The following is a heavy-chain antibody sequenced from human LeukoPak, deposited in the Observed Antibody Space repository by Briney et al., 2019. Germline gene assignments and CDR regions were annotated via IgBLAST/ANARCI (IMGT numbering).Heavy chain of an antibody. V-gene: IGHV3-48*04. CDR2: IDARSGIT. Sequence: QTGGSLRLSCAASGFTFRIFGLNWVRQAPGKGPEWVSYIDARSGITYYADSVQGRFTISRDDARKSVFLQMDGLRVDDTAVYYCARTYDFGRGPPGDAFDNWGPGTWVIVSS. J-gene: IGHJ3*02. D-gene: IGHD3-3*01. CDR3: ARTYDFGRGPPGDAFDN. CDR1: GFTFRIFG.